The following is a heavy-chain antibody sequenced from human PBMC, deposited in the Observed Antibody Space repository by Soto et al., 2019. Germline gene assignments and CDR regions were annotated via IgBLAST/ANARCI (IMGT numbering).Heavy chain of an antibody. V-gene: IGHV4-59*08. CDR2: IYYNVNT. Sequence: PSETLSLTCTVSGGSISSYYWSWIRQPPGKGLEWIGYIYYNVNTNYNPSLKSRVTISVDTSKNQFSLKLSSVTAADTAVYYCARAPIVVVDTATRGFDYWGQGTLVTVSS. D-gene: IGHD2-15*01. CDR3: ARAPIVVVDTATRGFDY. J-gene: IGHJ4*02. CDR1: GGSISSYY.